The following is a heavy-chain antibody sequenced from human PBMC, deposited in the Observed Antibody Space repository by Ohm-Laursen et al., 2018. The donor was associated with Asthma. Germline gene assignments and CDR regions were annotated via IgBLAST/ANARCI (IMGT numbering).Heavy chain of an antibody. V-gene: IGHV3-30*03. CDR2: ISYDGSNK. CDR3: ARQLGGYCSSTSCYDGAGPYYYGMDV. Sequence: SLRLSCSASGFTFSSYGMHWVRQAPGKGLGWVAVISYDGSNKYYADSVKGRFTISRDNSKNTLYLQMNSLRAEDTAVYYCARQLGGYCSSTSCYDGAGPYYYGMDVWGQGTTVTVSS. J-gene: IGHJ6*02. D-gene: IGHD2-2*01. CDR1: GFTFSSYG.